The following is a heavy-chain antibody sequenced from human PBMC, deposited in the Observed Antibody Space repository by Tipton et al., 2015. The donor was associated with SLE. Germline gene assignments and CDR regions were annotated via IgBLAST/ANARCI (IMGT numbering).Heavy chain of an antibody. D-gene: IGHD3-22*01. V-gene: IGHV4-4*02. CDR2: IYHSGST. Sequence: TLSLTCAVYGGSISSSNWWSWVRQPPGKGLEWIGEIYHSGSTNYNPSLKSRVTISVDKSKNQFSLKLSSVTAADTAVYYCARDGVDSSGYPYYFDYWGQGTLVTVSS. CDR1: GGSISSSNW. J-gene: IGHJ4*02. CDR3: ARDGVDSSGYPYYFDY.